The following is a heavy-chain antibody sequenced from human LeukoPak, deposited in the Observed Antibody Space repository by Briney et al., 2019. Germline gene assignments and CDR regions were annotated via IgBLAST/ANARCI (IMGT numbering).Heavy chain of an antibody. V-gene: IGHV3-30*18. D-gene: IGHD3-10*01. CDR1: GFTFSSYG. Sequence: GRSLRLSCAASGFTFSSYGMHWVRQAPGKGLEWVAVISYDGSNKYYADSVKGRFTISRDNSKNTLYLQMNSLRAEDTAVYYCAKDLFSVEYGMDVWGQGTTVTVS. CDR3: AKDLFSVEYGMDV. CDR2: ISYDGSNK. J-gene: IGHJ6*02.